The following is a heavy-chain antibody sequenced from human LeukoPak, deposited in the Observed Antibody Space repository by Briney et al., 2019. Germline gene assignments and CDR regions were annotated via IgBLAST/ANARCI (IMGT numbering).Heavy chain of an antibody. V-gene: IGHV4-39*07. CDR1: GGSISSSSYY. CDR2: IYSSGST. D-gene: IGHD4-17*01. J-gene: IGHJ4*02. CDR3: ARSYGDYVFDY. Sequence: SETLSLTCTVSGGSISSSSYYWGWIRQPPGKGLEWIGSIYSSGSTNYNPSLESRVTISVDTSKNQFSLKLSSVTAADTAVYYCARSYGDYVFDYWGQGTLVTVSS.